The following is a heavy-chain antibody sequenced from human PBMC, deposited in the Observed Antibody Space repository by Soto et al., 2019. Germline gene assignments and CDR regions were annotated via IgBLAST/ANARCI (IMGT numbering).Heavy chain of an antibody. V-gene: IGHV1-3*01. CDR1: GYTFTSYA. D-gene: IGHD3-22*01. Sequence: QVQLVQSGAEVKKPGASVKVSCKASGYTFTSYAMHWVRQAPGQRLEWMGWINAGNGNTKYSQKFQGRVTITRDTSPRTAYIELSSLRSEDTAVYYCARTQYPEYYYDSSGYPSPQLYYFDYWGQGTLVTVSS. CDR3: ARTQYPEYYYDSSGYPSPQLYYFDY. J-gene: IGHJ4*02. CDR2: INAGNGNT.